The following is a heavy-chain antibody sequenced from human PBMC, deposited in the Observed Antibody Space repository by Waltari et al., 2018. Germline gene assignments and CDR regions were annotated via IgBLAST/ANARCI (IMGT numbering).Heavy chain of an antibody. Sequence: QVQLQESGPGLVKPSETLSLTCTVSGGSISSYYWSWIRQPAGKGLEWIGRIYTSGSTNYNPSLKSRATMSVDTSKNQFSLKLSAGTAADTAVYYCARGGGSYCSSTSCLSVYYYYGMDVWGQGTTVTVSS. J-gene: IGHJ6*02. D-gene: IGHD2-2*01. CDR2: IYTSGST. CDR3: ARGGGSYCSSTSCLSVYYYYGMDV. CDR1: GGSISSYY. V-gene: IGHV4-4*07.